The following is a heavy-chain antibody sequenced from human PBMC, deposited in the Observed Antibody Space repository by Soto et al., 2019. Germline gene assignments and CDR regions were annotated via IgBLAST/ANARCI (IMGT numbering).Heavy chain of an antibody. V-gene: IGHV3-13*01. Sequence: EVRLVESGGGLVQPGGSLRLSCAASGFTVSSHDMHWVRQGSGKGLEWVSAIGSAGDTYYPGSVKGRFTISRENAKNSLYLQINSLRAGDTAVYYCARGGRDYSDSGSYIYYMDVWGKGTTVTVSS. CDR3: ARGGRDYSDSGSYIYYMDV. J-gene: IGHJ6*03. CDR2: IGSAGDT. D-gene: IGHD3-10*01. CDR1: GFTVSSHD.